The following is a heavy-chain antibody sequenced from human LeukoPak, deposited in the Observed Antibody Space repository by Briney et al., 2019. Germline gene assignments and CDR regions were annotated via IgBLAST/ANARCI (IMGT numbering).Heavy chain of an antibody. D-gene: IGHD6-13*01. V-gene: IGHV3-48*03. Sequence: GGSLRLSCAASGFTFSSYEMNWVRQAPGKGLEWVSYISSSGSTIYYADSVKGRFTISGDNAKNSLYLQMNSLRAEDTAVYYCARDFPWAAAGTGDGYWGQGTLVTVSS. J-gene: IGHJ4*02. CDR3: ARDFPWAAAGTGDGY. CDR2: ISSSGSTI. CDR1: GFTFSSYE.